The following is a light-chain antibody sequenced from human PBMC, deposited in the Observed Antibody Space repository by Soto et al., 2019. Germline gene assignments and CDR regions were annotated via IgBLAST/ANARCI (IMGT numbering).Light chain of an antibody. CDR1: QSVSSY. V-gene: IGKV3-11*01. CDR3: QQRSNWPWT. CDR2: DAS. J-gene: IGKJ1*01. Sequence: EIVLTQSPATLSLSPGERATLSCRASQSVSSYLAWYQQKPGQAPRLLIYDASNRATGIPARFSGSGAGTDITLTISSLEPEDSAVYYCQQRSNWPWTFGQGTKVEIK.